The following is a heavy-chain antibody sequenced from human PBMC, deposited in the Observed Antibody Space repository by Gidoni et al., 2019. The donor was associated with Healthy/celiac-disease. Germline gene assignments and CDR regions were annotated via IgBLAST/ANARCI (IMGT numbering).Heavy chain of an antibody. Sequence: QVQLVESGGGVVQPGRSLSLSCAASGFTFSSYGMHWVRQAPGKGLEWVAVISYDGSNKYYADSGKGRFTISRDNSKNTLYLQRNSLRAEDTAVYDCAKVGIAVADRYFDLWGRGTLVTVAS. D-gene: IGHD6-19*01. CDR3: AKVGIAVADRYFDL. V-gene: IGHV3-30*18. CDR1: GFTFSSYG. J-gene: IGHJ2*01. CDR2: ISYDGSNK.